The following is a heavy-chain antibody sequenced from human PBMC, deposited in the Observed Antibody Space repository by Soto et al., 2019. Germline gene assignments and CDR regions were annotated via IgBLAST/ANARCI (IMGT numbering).Heavy chain of an antibody. CDR3: ASMVAPAPSASSSAFDI. Sequence: QVQLVQSGAEVKKPGSSVKVSCKASGGTFSSYAISWVRQAPGQGLEWMGGIIPIFGTANYAQKFQGRVTLPAAESTSTAYMDLSRLRAEGTAVDYCASMVAPAPSASSSAFDIWGQGTMVTVSS. V-gene: IGHV1-69*12. CDR1: GGTFSSYA. D-gene: IGHD5-12*01. J-gene: IGHJ3*02. CDR2: IIPIFGTA.